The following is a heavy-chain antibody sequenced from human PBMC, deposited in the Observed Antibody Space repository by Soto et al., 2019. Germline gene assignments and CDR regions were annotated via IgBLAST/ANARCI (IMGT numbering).Heavy chain of an antibody. CDR1: GVSISSHDW. CDR3: ETRHTTRFY. Sequence: QVQLQESGPGLVKPSGTLSLTCAVSGVSISSHDWWTWVRQPPGKGLEWIGESHQSWNTNYNSSLDSRVTVSVDKSTNQCSLKPSSVTVEDTAVYYSETRHTTRFYWCQGILVTVSS. J-gene: IGHJ4*02. CDR2: SHQSWNT. V-gene: IGHV4-4*02. D-gene: IGHD1-26*01.